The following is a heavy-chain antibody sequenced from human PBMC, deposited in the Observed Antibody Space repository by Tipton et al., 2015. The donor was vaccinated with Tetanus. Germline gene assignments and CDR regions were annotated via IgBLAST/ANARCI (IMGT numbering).Heavy chain of an antibody. CDR2: MYFSGSI. CDR1: GGSISGHY. D-gene: IGHD1-26*01. Sequence: TLSLTCTISGGSISGHYWNWIRQPAGKGLEWIGRMYFSGSIRYNPSLKSRVTMSADTSKNQLSRRLTSVTAADTAVYYCARGGLGGYLRDWGQGTKVTVSP. V-gene: IGHV4-4*07. J-gene: IGHJ3*01. CDR3: ARGGLGGYLRD.